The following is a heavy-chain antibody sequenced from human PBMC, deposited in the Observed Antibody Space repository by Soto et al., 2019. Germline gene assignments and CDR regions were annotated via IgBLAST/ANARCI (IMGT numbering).Heavy chain of an antibody. CDR1: RFTFSNYG. CDR3: ASDTKTGVVVRGAPKY. V-gene: IGHV3-30*03. CDR2: ISYDGTNH. Sequence: QVQLVESGGGVVQPGGSLTLSCAASRFTFSNYGMHWVRQAPGEGLEWVAGISYDGTNHYYADSVRGRFTLSRDNSKNTLYLHMDRLTSDAAAVYYCASDTKTGVVVRGAPKYWGQGTVVAVSS. D-gene: IGHD2-2*01. J-gene: IGHJ4*02.